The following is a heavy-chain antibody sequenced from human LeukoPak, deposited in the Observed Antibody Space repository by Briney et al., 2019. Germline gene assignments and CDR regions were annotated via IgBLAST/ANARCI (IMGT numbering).Heavy chain of an antibody. V-gene: IGHV5-51*01. Sequence: KRGASLQISCQGSGSTFTSSWIGWVRQLPGKGLEWMGIIYPGDSDTRYSPSFQGQVTISADKSISTAYLQWSSLKASDTAMYYCARQAEMATITDYWGQGTLVTVSS. CDR1: GSTFTSSW. J-gene: IGHJ4*02. CDR3: ARQAEMATITDY. CDR2: IYPGDSDT. D-gene: IGHD5-24*01.